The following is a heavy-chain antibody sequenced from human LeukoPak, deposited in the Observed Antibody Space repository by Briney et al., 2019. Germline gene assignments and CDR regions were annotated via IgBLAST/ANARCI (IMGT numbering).Heavy chain of an antibody. CDR1: GFTFSSYG. J-gene: IGHJ4*02. CDR2: ISYDGSNK. D-gene: IGHD3-3*01. V-gene: IGHV3-30*18. Sequence: GRSLRLSCAASGFTFSSYGMHWVRQAPGKGLEWVAVISYDGSNKSYADSVKGRFTIYRDNSKNTLYLQMNSLRAEDTAVYYCAKDRRPVYYDFWSGYGYWGQGTLVTVSS. CDR3: AKDRRPVYYDFWSGYGY.